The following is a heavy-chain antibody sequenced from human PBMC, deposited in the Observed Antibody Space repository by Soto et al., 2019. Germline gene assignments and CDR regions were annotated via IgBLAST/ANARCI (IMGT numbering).Heavy chain of an antibody. J-gene: IGHJ6*02. V-gene: IGHV4-59*01. CDR1: GGSISSYY. Sequence: PSETLSLTCTVSGGSISSYYWSWIRQPPGKGLEWIGYIYYSGSTNYNPSLKSRVTISVDTSKNQFSQKLSSVTAADTAVYYCAAALGARSYYYYGMDVWGQGTTVTVSS. CDR2: IYYSGST. CDR3: AAALGARSYYYYGMDV. D-gene: IGHD1-26*01.